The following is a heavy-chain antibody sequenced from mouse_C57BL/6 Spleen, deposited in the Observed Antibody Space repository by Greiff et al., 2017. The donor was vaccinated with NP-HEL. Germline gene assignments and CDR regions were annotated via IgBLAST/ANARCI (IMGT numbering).Heavy chain of an antibody. CDR1: GYTFTSYW. J-gene: IGHJ1*03. V-gene: IGHV1-64*01. Sequence: QVQLQQPGAELVKPGASVKLSCKASGYTFTSYWMHWVKQRPGQGLEWIGMIHPNGGSTNYNEKFKSKATLTVDKSSSTAYMQLSSLTSADSAVYYCARYYWYFDDWGTGTTVTVSS. CDR2: IHPNGGST. CDR3: ARYYWYFDD.